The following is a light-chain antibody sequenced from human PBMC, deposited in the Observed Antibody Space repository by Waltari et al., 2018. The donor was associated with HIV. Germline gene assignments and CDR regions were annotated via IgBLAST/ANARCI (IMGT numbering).Light chain of an antibody. Sequence: QSALTQPPSASGSPGQSVSISCTGARSDVGAFKYVPRYQQHPGKAPKLLIYDVTKRPSGVPDRFSGSKSGNTASLTVSGLQAEDEAHYYCSSYAGSSMSYAFGTGTKVTVL. CDR1: RSDVGAFKY. J-gene: IGLJ1*01. CDR3: SSYAGSSMSYA. V-gene: IGLV2-8*01. CDR2: DVT.